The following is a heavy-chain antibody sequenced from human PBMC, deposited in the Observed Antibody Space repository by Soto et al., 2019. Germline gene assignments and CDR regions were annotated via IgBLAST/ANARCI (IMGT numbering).Heavy chain of an antibody. Sequence: EVQLLESGGGLVQPGGSLTLSCGVSGFPFGPSTMSWVRQAPGKGLEWVSTISSSGHSAYTADSVRGRLTISRDNAKNTLFLQMNNLRAEDSAVYYCARSALLWWDFDSWGQGTQVTVSS. CDR2: ISSSGHSA. CDR1: GFPFGPST. V-gene: IGHV3-23*01. CDR3: ARSALLWWDFDS. J-gene: IGHJ4*02. D-gene: IGHD2-21*01.